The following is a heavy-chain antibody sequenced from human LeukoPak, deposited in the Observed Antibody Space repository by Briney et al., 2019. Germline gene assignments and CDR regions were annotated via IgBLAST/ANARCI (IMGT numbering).Heavy chain of an antibody. V-gene: IGHV4-31*03. Sequence: SETLSLTCTVSGGSISSGGYYWSWIRQHPGKGLEWIGYIYYSGSTYYNPSLKSRVTISVDTSKNQFSLKLSSVTAADTAVYYCARYCSSTSCYVGGFDPWGQGTLVTVSS. J-gene: IGHJ5*02. CDR1: GGSISSGGYY. CDR2: IYYSGST. D-gene: IGHD2-2*01. CDR3: ARYCSSTSCYVGGFDP.